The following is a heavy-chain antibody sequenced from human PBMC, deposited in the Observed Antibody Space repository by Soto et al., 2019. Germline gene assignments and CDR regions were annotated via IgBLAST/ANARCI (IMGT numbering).Heavy chain of an antibody. J-gene: IGHJ6*02. Sequence: SVKVSCKASGGTFSSYAISWVRQAPGQGLEWMGGIIPIFGTANYAQKFQGRVTITADESTSTAYMELSSLRSEDTAVYYCARPIGYCSGGSCYATDYYYYYGMDVWGQGTTVTVSS. CDR2: IIPIFGTA. D-gene: IGHD2-15*01. CDR3: ARPIGYCSGGSCYATDYYYYYGMDV. V-gene: IGHV1-69*13. CDR1: GGTFSSYA.